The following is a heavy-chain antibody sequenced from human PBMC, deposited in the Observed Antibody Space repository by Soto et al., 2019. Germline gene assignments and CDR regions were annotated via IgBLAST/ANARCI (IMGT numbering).Heavy chain of an antibody. CDR3: ARSSGVGIDF. CDR2: IWFDGSKK. J-gene: IGHJ4*02. V-gene: IGHV3-33*01. CDR1: GISFNTHG. Sequence: QVQLVESGGGVVPPGTSLRLSCGASGISFNTHGMHWVRQSPGKGLEWVAVIWFDGSKKYYEDSVTGRFRISRDNSRSALYLEMDSLRVEDTGVYFCARSSGVGIDFWGQGTLVTVSS. D-gene: IGHD6-19*01.